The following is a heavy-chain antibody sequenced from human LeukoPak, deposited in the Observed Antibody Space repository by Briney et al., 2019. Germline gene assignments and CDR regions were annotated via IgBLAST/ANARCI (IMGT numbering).Heavy chain of an antibody. V-gene: IGHV1-69*02. D-gene: IGHD4-23*01. Sequence: SVKVSCKASGGTFSSYTISWVRQALGQGLEWMGRIIPILGIANYAQKFQGRVTMTRDTSTSTVYMELSSLRSEDTAVYYCARLTTVVTPGAFDIWGQGTMVTVSS. CDR3: ARLTTVVTPGAFDI. CDR2: IIPILGIA. CDR1: GGTFSSYT. J-gene: IGHJ3*02.